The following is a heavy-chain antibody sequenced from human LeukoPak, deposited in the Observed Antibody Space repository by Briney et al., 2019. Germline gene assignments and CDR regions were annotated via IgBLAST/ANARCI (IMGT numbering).Heavy chain of an antibody. V-gene: IGHV4-39*07. CDR2: IYYSGST. D-gene: IGHD4-23*01. J-gene: IGHJ6*02. CDR3: ARGWTTVVLYYYYGMDV. Sequence: SETLSLTCTVSGGSISSSSYYWGWIRQPPGKGLEWIGSIYYSGSTYYNPSLKSRVTISVDTSKNQFSLKLSSVTAADTAVYYCARGWTTVVLYYYYGMDVWGQGTTVTVSS. CDR1: GGSISSSSYY.